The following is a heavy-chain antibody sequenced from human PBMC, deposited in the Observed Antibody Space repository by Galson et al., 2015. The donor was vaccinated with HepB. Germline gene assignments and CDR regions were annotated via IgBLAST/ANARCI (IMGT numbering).Heavy chain of an antibody. CDR3: VRDQRNSYGSGSYYNY. J-gene: IGHJ4*02. CDR1: GFIFSSYS. CDR2: ITSDSTYI. V-gene: IGHV3-21*01. D-gene: IGHD3-10*01. Sequence: SLRLSCAASGFIFSSYSLNWVRQAPGKGLEWVSSITSDSTYIYYAHSVKGRFTISRDNAKNSLYLQMNSLRAEDTAVYYCVRDQRNSYGSGSYYNYWGRGTLVTVSS.